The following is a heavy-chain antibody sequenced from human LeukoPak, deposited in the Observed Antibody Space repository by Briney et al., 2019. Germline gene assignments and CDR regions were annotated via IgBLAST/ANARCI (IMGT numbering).Heavy chain of an antibody. V-gene: IGHV3-21*01. CDR3: ARDHRPEDAFDI. D-gene: IGHD1-14*01. CDR2: ISSSSSYI. J-gene: IGHJ3*02. CDR1: RFTFSSYS. Sequence: GGSLRLSCAASRFTFSSYSMNWVRQAPGKGLEWVSSISSSSSYIYYADSVKGRFTISRDNAKNSLYLQMNSLRAEDTAVYYCARDHRPEDAFDIWGQGTMVTVSS.